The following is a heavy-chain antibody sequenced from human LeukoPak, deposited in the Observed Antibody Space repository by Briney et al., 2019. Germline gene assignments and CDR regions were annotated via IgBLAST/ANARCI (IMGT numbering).Heavy chain of an antibody. CDR2: FDFSGST. Sequence: SETLSLTCTVSGGSFSSYSWSWIRQPPGKGLEWIGHFDFSGSTNYNPSLKNRVTISLDTPKNQVSLRLTSVTTADTAVYYFAGLGSSWYPWLDPWGQGTLVTVSP. CDR3: AGLGSSWYPWLDP. CDR1: GGSFSSYS. D-gene: IGHD6-13*01. J-gene: IGHJ5*02. V-gene: IGHV4-59*01.